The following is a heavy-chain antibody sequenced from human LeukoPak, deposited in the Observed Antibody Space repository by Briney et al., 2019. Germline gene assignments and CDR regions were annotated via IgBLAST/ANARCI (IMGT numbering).Heavy chain of an antibody. D-gene: IGHD6-13*01. CDR3: ERHLSYSRSWHYDAFDI. CDR2: IYYSGST. V-gene: IGHV4-59*08. J-gene: IGHJ3*02. CDR1: GGSISTYY. Sequence: PSETLSLTCTVSGGSISTYYWSWIRQPPGKGLEWIGYIYYSGSTNYNPSLKSRVTMSVDTSKNQFSLKLSSVTAADTAVYYCERHLSYSRSWHYDAFDIWGQGTMVTVSS.